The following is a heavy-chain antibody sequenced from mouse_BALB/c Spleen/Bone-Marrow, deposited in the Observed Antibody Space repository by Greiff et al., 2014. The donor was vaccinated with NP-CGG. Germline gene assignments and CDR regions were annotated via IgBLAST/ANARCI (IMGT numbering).Heavy chain of an antibody. CDR3: ARSGSLGAMDY. Sequence: EVQLVESGGGLVQPGGSRKLSCAASGFTFSSFGMHWVRQAPEKGLEWVAYISSGSSTIYYADTMKGRFTIARDNPKNTLFLQMTSIRSEDTAMYDCARSGSLGAMDYWGQGTSVTVSS. CDR2: ISSGSSTI. J-gene: IGHJ4*01. D-gene: IGHD1-2*01. V-gene: IGHV5-17*02. CDR1: GFTFSSFG.